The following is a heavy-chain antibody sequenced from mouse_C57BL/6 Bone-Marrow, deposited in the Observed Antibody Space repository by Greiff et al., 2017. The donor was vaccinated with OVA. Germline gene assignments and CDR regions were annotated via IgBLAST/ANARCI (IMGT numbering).Heavy chain of an antibody. CDR3: ARVDYYGSFPFAY. CDR2: IYPRSGNT. D-gene: IGHD1-1*01. Sequence: VKLMESGAELARPGASVKLSCKASGYTFTSYGISWVKQRTGQGLEWIGEIYPRSGNTYYNEKFKGKATLTADKSSSTAYMELRSLTSEDSAVYFCARVDYYGSFPFAYWGQGTLVTVSA. CDR1: GYTFTSYG. J-gene: IGHJ3*01. V-gene: IGHV1-81*01.